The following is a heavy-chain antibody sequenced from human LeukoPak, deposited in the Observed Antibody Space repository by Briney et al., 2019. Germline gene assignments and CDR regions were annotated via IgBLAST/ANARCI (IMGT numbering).Heavy chain of an antibody. Sequence: ASVKVSCKASGYTFTSYDINWVRQATGQGLEWMGWMNPNSGNTGYAQKFQGRVTMTRNTSISTAYMELSSLRSEDTAVYYCAREVYYYDSSGYSPWFDPWGQGTLVTVSS. CDR3: AREVYYYDSSGYSPWFDP. J-gene: IGHJ5*02. V-gene: IGHV1-8*01. CDR2: MNPNSGNT. CDR1: GYTFTSYD. D-gene: IGHD3-22*01.